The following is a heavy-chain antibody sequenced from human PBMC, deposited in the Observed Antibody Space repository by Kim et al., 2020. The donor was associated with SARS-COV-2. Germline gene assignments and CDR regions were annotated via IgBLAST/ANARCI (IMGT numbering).Heavy chain of an antibody. CDR2: ISGSGGST. J-gene: IGHJ4*02. D-gene: IGHD2-2*02. V-gene: IGHV3-23*01. CDR1: GFTFSSYA. Sequence: GGSLRLSCAASGFTFSSYAMSWVRQAPGKGLEWVSAISGSGGSTYYADSVKGRFTTSRDNSKNTLYLQMNSLRAEDTAVYYCAKKDPESVVVPAAIHYFDYWGQGTLVTVSS. CDR3: AKKDPESVVVPAAIHYFDY.